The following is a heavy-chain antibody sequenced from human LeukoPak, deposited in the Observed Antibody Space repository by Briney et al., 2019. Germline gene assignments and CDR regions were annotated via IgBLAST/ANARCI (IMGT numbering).Heavy chain of an antibody. V-gene: IGHV3-49*03. Sequence: GGSLRLSCAGSGFTFGDYAVSWFRKGPGKGLEWVAHIRSKTYGGTADYAASAKGRVSISRDDSKGIAYLQMDSLKSEDTAVYYCARAMSWEALDYWGQGTLVTVSS. D-gene: IGHD1-26*01. CDR1: GFTFGDYA. CDR3: ARAMSWEALDY. J-gene: IGHJ4*02. CDR2: IRSKTYGGTA.